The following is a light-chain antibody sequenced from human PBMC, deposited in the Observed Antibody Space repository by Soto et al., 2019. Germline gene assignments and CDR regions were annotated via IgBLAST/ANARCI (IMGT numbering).Light chain of an antibody. J-gene: IGKJ5*01. CDR2: DAS. CDR1: HDIASA. Sequence: AIQLTPSPSSLSASVGDRVTITCRASHDIASALAWYQQKPGKPPKLMIYDASTLEGGVPSRFSGSGSGTDFTLTISGLQPEDFATYYCQQFNYFRVTFGQGTRLEI. V-gene: IGKV1D-13*01. CDR3: QQFNYFRVT.